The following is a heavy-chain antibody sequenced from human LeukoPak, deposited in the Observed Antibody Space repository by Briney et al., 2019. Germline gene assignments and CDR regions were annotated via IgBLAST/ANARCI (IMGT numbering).Heavy chain of an antibody. J-gene: IGHJ3*02. CDR1: GYTVRQYS. Sequence: ASVKVSCKASGYTVRQYSISWVRQAPGKGFEWMGGVSPSHTTRVYAQDFQGRVTMTADTNTNTVSMELRSLKFDDTAVYFCARDYILPLETDNGDGFAIWGQGTVVTVSS. V-gene: IGHV1-18*01. CDR3: ARDYILPLETDNGDGFAI. CDR2: VSPSHTTR. D-gene: IGHD3-3*02.